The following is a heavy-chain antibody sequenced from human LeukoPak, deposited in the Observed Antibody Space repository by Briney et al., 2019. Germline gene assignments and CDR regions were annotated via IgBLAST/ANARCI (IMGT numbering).Heavy chain of an antibody. CDR1: GGSISSSSYY. D-gene: IGHD3-10*01. V-gene: IGHV4-39*07. J-gene: IGHJ4*02. Sequence: KTSETLSLTCTVSGGSISSSSYYWGWIRQPPGKGLEWIGSIYYSGSTYYNPSLKSRVTISVDTSKNQFSLKLSSVTAADTAVYYCARGQNYYGSGSYYFVYWGQGTLVTVSS. CDR3: ARGQNYYGSGSYYFVY. CDR2: IYYSGST.